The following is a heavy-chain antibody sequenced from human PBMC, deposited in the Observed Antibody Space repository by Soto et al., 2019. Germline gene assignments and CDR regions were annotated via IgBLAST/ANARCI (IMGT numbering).Heavy chain of an antibody. CDR1: GGSISSGGYY. CDR3: ARDASSAIDAFDI. J-gene: IGHJ3*02. CDR2: IYYSGST. Sequence: QVQLQESGPGLVKPSQTLSLTCTVSGGSISSGGYYWSWIRQHPGKGLEWIGYIYYSGSTYYNPSPKSRVTISVDTSKNQFSLKLSSVTAADTAVYYCARDASSAIDAFDIWGQGTMVTVSS. V-gene: IGHV4-31*03.